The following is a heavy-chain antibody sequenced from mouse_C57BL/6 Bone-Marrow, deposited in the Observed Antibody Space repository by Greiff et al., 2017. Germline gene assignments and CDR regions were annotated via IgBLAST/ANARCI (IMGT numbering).Heavy chain of an antibody. CDR1: GYTFTSYG. CDR2: IYPRSGNT. V-gene: IGHV1-81*01. D-gene: IGHD1-1*01. CDR3: ASEGYYGSSDY. Sequence: QVQLQQSGAELARPGASVKLSCKASGYTFTSYGISWVKQRTGQGLEWIGEIYPRSGNTYYNEKFKGKATLTADKSSSTAYMELRSLTSEDSAVYFCASEGYYGSSDYWGQGTTLTVSS. J-gene: IGHJ2*01.